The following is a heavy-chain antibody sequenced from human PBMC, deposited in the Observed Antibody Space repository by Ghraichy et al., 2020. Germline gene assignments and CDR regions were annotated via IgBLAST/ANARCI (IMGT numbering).Heavy chain of an antibody. J-gene: IGHJ5*02. CDR3: ARGRRSNYVDWFDP. CDR2: INHSGST. CDR1: GGSFSGYY. D-gene: IGHD4-11*01. Sequence: PETLYLTCAVYGGSFSGYYWSWIRQPPGKGLEWIGEINHSGSTNYNPSLKSRVTISVDTSKNQFSLKLSSVTAADTAVYYCARGRRSNYVDWFDPWGQGTLVTVSS. V-gene: IGHV4-34*01.